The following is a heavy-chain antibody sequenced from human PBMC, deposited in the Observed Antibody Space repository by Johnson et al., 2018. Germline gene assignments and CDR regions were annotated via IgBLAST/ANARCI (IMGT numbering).Heavy chain of an antibody. V-gene: IGHV4-39*07. CDR2: IYYSGRT. J-gene: IGHJ3*02. Sequence: QVQLQESGPGLVKPSETLSLTCAVSNGSISCSGCYWGWIRHPPGKGLEWIGSIYYSGRTYYNPYLKSRITISVDTSKNQFSLKLSSVTAADTAVYYCARDRENIVSTTGAFDIWGQGTMVTVSS. CDR3: ARDRENIVSTTGAFDI. CDR1: NGSISCSGCY. D-gene: IGHD5/OR15-5a*01.